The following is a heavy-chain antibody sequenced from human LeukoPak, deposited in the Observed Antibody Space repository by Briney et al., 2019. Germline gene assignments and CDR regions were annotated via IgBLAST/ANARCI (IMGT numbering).Heavy chain of an antibody. V-gene: IGHV3-11*01. CDR1: GFTFSDYY. D-gene: IGHD3-22*01. CDR3: ARYGSSGPNAFDI. Sequence: GGSLRLSCAAPGFTFSDYYMSWIRQAPGKGLEWVSYISSSGSTIYYADSVKGRFTISRDNAKNSLYLQMNSLRAEDTAVYYCARYGSSGPNAFDIWGQGTMVTVSS. J-gene: IGHJ3*02. CDR2: ISSSGSTI.